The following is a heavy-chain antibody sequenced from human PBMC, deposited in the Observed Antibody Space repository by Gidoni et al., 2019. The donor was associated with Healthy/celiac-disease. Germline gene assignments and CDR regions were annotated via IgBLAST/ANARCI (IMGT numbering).Heavy chain of an antibody. V-gene: IGHV1-69*01. CDR1: GGTFSSYA. Sequence: QVQLVQSGAEVKKPGSSLKVSCKASGGTFSSYAISWVRQAPGQGLEWMGGIIPIFGTANYAQKCQGRVTITADESTSTAYMELSSLRSEDTAVYYCARFHDYSPFDYWGQGTLVTVSS. CDR3: ARFHDYSPFDY. CDR2: IIPIFGTA. D-gene: IGHD4-4*01. J-gene: IGHJ4*02.